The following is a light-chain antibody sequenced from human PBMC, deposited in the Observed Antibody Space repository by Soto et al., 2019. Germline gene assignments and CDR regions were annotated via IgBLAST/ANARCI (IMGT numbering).Light chain of an antibody. V-gene: IGLV2-23*02. CDR1: SSDVGSYDL. J-gene: IGLJ2*01. CDR2: EVN. CDR3: CSFVRTNGLL. Sequence: QSALTQPASVSGSPGQSITISCTGTSSDVGSYDLVSWYQHHSGKAPKIIIYEVNKRPSGISDRFSGSKSGNTASLTISGLQAEDEADYFCCSFVRTNGLLFRGGTKLTVL.